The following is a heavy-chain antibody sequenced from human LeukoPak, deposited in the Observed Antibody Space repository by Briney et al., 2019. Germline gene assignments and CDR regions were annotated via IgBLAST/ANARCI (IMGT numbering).Heavy chain of an antibody. D-gene: IGHD3-9*01. V-gene: IGHV1-46*01. Sequence: ASVKVSCKASGYTFTSYYMHWVRQAPGQGLEWMGIINPSGGSTSYAQKFQGRVTMTRDTSTSTVNMELSSLRSEDTAVYYCASPMTRYFDWYYWGQGTLVTVSS. CDR2: INPSGGST. CDR3: ASPMTRYFDWYY. CDR1: GYTFTSYY. J-gene: IGHJ4*02.